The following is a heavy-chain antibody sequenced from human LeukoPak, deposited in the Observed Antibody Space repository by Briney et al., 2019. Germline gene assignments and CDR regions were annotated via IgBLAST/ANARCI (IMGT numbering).Heavy chain of an antibody. CDR1: GFTFDGYA. CDR2: ISWSGGSI. D-gene: IGHD2-2*01. Sequence: PGRSLRLSCAVSGFTFDGYAMNWVRQAPGKGLEWVSGISWSGGSIGYADSVKGRFTISRDNAKNSLYLQMNSLRAEDTALYYCAKADHYCSSTSCYFGYWSYYFDYWGQGTLVTDCS. V-gene: IGHV3-9*01. CDR3: AKADHYCSSTSCYFGYWSYYFDY. J-gene: IGHJ4*02.